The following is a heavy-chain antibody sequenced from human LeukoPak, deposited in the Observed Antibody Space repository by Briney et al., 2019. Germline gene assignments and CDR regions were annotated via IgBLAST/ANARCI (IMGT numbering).Heavy chain of an antibody. V-gene: IGHV4-30-4*01. Sequence: TLSLTCTVSGGSISSGDYYWSWIHQPPGKGLEWTGYIYYSGSTYYNPSLKSRVTISVDTSKNQFSLKLSSVTAADTAVYYCARGSMVRGVIGFDYWGQGTLVTVSS. J-gene: IGHJ4*02. D-gene: IGHD3-10*01. CDR2: IYYSGST. CDR3: ARGSMVRGVIGFDY. CDR1: GGSISSGDYY.